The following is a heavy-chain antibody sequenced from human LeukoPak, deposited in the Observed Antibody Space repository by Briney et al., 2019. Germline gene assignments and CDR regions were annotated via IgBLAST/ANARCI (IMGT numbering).Heavy chain of an antibody. J-gene: IGHJ6*02. D-gene: IGHD2-2*01. Sequence: PGGSLRLSCAASGFTFSSYAMHWVRQAPGKGLEWVAVISYDGSNKYYADSVKGRFTISRDNSKNMLYLQMNSLRAEDTAVYYCARTRAIVVVPAAIHYYYYGMDVWGQGTTVTVSS. CDR1: GFTFSSYA. CDR3: ARTRAIVVVPAAIHYYYYGMDV. CDR2: ISYDGSNK. V-gene: IGHV3-30-3*01.